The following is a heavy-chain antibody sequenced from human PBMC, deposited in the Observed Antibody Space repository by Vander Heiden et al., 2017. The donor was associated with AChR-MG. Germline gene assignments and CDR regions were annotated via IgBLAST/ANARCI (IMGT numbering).Heavy chain of an antibody. V-gene: IGHV3-23*01. CDR2: IRISVVDT. CDR3: ARDWPRFGVNY. CDR1: GFTFSTYA. J-gene: IGHJ4*02. Sequence: EVQLLESGGGLVQPGGSLRLSCETSGFTFSTYAMSWLRQAPGKGLEWVASIRISVVDTFYTDSVKGRFTISRDNSKTILFLQMDSLRAEDTSLYYCARDWPRFGVNYWGQGTLVIVST. D-gene: IGHD2-8*01.